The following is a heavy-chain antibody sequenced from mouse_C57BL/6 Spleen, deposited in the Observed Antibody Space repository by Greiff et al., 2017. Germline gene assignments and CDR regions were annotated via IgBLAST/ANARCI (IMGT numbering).Heavy chain of an antibody. Sequence: EVQLQQSGPELVKPGASVKISCKASGYTFTDYYMNWVKQSHGKSLEWIGDINPNNGGTSYNQKFKGKATLTVDKSSSTAYMELRSLTSEDSAVYYCGRPIYYGNSWFAYWGQGTLVTVSA. V-gene: IGHV1-26*01. D-gene: IGHD2-1*01. J-gene: IGHJ3*01. CDR2: INPNNGGT. CDR3: GRPIYYGNSWFAY. CDR1: GYTFTDYY.